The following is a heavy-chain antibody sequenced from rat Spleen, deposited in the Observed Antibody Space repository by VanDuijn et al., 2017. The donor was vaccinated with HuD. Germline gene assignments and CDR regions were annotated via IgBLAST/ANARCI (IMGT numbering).Heavy chain of an antibody. D-gene: IGHD1-9*01. CDR3: ARRHYGYTDYFDY. CDR2: ISTGGGNT. CDR1: GFTFSNYG. Sequence: EVQLVESGGGLVQPGRYLKLSCTASGFTFSNYGMAWVRQAPTKGLEWVASISTGGGNTYYRDSVKGRFTISRDNAKSTLSLQVDSLRSEDTATYYCARRHYGYTDYFDYWGQGVMVTVSS. J-gene: IGHJ2*01. V-gene: IGHV5S13*01.